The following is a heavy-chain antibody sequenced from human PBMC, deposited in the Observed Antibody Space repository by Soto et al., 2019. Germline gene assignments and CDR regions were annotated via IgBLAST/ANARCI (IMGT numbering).Heavy chain of an antibody. CDR2: MFHSGST. V-gene: IGHV4-38-2*02. J-gene: IGHJ5*02. CDR1: GYFISSGYY. Sequence: SETMSLTCTVSGYFISSGYYWGWIRQPPGMGLEWIGSMFHSGSTHYNPSLKSRVTMSVDTSKNQFSLRLSSVTASDTAVYYCARGHIVVVPTVGWFDPWGQGTLVTVSS. CDR3: ARGHIVVVPTVGWFDP. D-gene: IGHD2-2*01.